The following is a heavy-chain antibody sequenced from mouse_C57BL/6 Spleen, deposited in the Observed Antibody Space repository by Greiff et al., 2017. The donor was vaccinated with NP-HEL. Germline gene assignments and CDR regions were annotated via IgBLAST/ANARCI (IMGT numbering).Heavy chain of an antibody. J-gene: IGHJ1*03. D-gene: IGHD2-1*01. CDR3: ARDGNYEGYFDV. CDR2: ISYDGSN. CDR1: GYSITSGYY. Sequence: EVKLMESGPGLVKPSQSLSLTCSVTGYSITSGYYWNWIRQFPGNKLEWMGYISYDGSNNYNPSLKNRISITRETSKNQFFLKLKSVTTEDTATCYCARDGNYEGYFDVWGTGTTVTVSS. V-gene: IGHV3-6*01.